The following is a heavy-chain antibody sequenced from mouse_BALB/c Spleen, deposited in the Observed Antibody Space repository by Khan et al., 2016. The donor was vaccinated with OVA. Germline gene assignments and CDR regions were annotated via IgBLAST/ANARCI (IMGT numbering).Heavy chain of an antibody. CDR1: GYTFTSYW. D-gene: IGHD1-1*01. J-gene: IGHJ4*01. CDR2: IGPGSSNT. Sequence: DLVKPGTSVKLYCKASGYTFTSYWINWIKQRPGQGLEWIGRIGPGSSNTYYNEMFKGKTALTVETTSSTAYNQLSNLSSEDSSVYFCARENYYCRSCYAMDYWGQGTSVTVSS. V-gene: IGHV1S41*01. CDR3: ARENYYCRSCYAMDY.